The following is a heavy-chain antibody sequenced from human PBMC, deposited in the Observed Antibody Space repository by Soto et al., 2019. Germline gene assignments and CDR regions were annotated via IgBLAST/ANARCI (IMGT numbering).Heavy chain of an antibody. J-gene: IGHJ4*02. CDR3: ARRSSSWYFDY. D-gene: IGHD6-13*01. V-gene: IGHV3-23*01. CDR1: GFTFSSYA. Sequence: EVQLLESGGGLVQPGGSLRLSCAASGFTFSSYAMNWVRQAQGKGLEWVSVISGSGDSTYYADSVKGRFTISRDNSKNTLYLQMNSLRAEDTAIYYCARRSSSWYFDYWGQGTLVTVSS. CDR2: ISGSGDST.